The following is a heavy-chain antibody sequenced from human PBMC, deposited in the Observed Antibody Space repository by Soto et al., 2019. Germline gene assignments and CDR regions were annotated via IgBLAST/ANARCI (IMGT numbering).Heavy chain of an antibody. Sequence: GGSLRLSCAASGFTFSSYAMSWVRQAPGKGLKWVSAISGSGGSTYYADSVKGRFTISRDNSKNTLYLQMNSLRADDTAVYYCAKVMVKNWFDPWGQGTLVTVSS. D-gene: IGHD5-18*01. CDR3: AKVMVKNWFDP. V-gene: IGHV3-23*01. CDR1: GFTFSSYA. CDR2: ISGSGGST. J-gene: IGHJ5*02.